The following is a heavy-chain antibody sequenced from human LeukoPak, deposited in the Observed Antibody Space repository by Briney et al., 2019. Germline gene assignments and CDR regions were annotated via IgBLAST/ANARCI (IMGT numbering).Heavy chain of an antibody. CDR3: ATVVPAAYNWLDP. Sequence: SETLSLTCTVSGGSISSGGYYWSWIRQHPGKGLEWIGYIYYSGSTYYNPSLKSRVTISVDTSKNQSSLKPSSVTAPDPAVNYCATVVPAAYNWLDPWGQGTLVTVSS. V-gene: IGHV4-31*03. CDR1: GGSISSGGYY. J-gene: IGHJ5*02. CDR2: IYYSGST. D-gene: IGHD2-2*01.